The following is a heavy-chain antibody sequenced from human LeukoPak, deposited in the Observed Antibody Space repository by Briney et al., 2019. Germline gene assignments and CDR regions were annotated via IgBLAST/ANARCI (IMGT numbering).Heavy chain of an antibody. CDR3: ARDGSEYYSGFIDY. CDR1: GFTFSSYE. J-gene: IGHJ4*02. V-gene: IGHV3-48*03. Sequence: PGGSLRLSCAASGFTFSSYEMNWVRQAAGKGLEWVSYISSSGSTIYYADSVKGRFTLSRDNAKNSLYLQMNSLRAEDTAVYYCARDGSEYYSGFIDYRGQGTLVTVSS. CDR2: ISSSGSTI. D-gene: IGHD3-10*01.